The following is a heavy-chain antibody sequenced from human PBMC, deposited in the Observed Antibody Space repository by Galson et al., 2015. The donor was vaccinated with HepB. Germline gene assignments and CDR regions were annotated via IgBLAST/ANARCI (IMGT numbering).Heavy chain of an antibody. CDR3: ARGGLVVVPSVSTLNVRRGGNWFDP. D-gene: IGHD2-2*01. CDR1: GGTFSSYA. CDR2: IIPMFGTA. V-gene: IGHV1-69*06. J-gene: IGHJ5*02. Sequence: SVKVSCKASGGTFSSYAISWVRQAPGQGLEWMGGIIPMFGTASYAQNLKGRVTITADKSTSTAYMELSSLRSEDTAVYFCARGGLVVVPSVSTLNVRRGGNWFDPWGQGTLVTVSS.